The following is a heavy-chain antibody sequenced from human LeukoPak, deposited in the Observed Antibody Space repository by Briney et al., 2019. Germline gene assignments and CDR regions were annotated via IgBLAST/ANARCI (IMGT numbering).Heavy chain of an antibody. D-gene: IGHD3-3*01. CDR1: GFTFSSYA. Sequence: GRSLRLSCAASGFTFSSYAMLWVRQAPGKGLEWVAVISYDGSNKYYADSVKGRFTISRDNSKNTLYLQMNSLRAEDTAVYYCANLPEPYYDFWSGYYTWGQGTLVTVSS. V-gene: IGHV3-30-3*01. CDR3: ANLPEPYYDFWSGYYT. CDR2: ISYDGSNK. J-gene: IGHJ4*02.